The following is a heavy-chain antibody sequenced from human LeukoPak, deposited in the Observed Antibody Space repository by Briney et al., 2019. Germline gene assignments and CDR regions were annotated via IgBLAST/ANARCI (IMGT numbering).Heavy chain of an antibody. CDR3: ALGYYDSSGYYYLAY. J-gene: IGHJ4*02. Sequence: GGSLRLSCAASGFPFSSYSMNWVRQAPGKGLEWVSSISSSSSYIYYADSVKGRFTISRDNAKNSLYLQMNSLRAEDTAVYYCALGYYDSSGYYYLAYWGQGTLVTVSS. CDR1: GFPFSSYS. CDR2: ISSSSSYI. D-gene: IGHD3-22*01. V-gene: IGHV3-21*01.